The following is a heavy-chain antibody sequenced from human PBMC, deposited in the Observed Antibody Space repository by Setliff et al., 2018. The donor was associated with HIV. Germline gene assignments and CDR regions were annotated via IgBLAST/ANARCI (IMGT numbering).Heavy chain of an antibody. J-gene: IGHJ5*02. V-gene: IGHV4-4*07. CDR3: ARDLPELSGRSFDP. CDR1: GGSISGYY. Sequence: PSETLSLTCNVSGGSISGYYWTWIRQPAGKGLEWSGRIYTSGRTNYNPSLKSRLSMSIDTSKNHFSLRLTSVTSADTAVYYCARDLPELSGRSFDPWGQGIQVTVSS. D-gene: IGHD3-10*01. CDR2: IYTSGRT.